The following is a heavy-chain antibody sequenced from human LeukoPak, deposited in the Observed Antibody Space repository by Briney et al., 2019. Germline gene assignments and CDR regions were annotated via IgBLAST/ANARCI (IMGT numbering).Heavy chain of an antibody. CDR1: GFTFSSYE. J-gene: IGHJ6*04. V-gene: IGHV3-48*03. CDR2: ISSNDDTI. Sequence: GRSLRLSCAASGFTFSSYEMNWVRQAPGKGLEWVSYISSNDDTIYYAGSVKGRFTISRDNAKNSLYLQMNSLRAEDTAVYYCAELGITMIGGVWGKGTTVTISS. CDR3: AELGITMIGGV. D-gene: IGHD3-10*02.